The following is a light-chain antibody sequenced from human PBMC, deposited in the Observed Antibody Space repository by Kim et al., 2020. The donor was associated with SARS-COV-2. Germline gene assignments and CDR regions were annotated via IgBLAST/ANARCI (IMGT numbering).Light chain of an antibody. J-gene: IGLJ3*02. V-gene: IGLV10-54*01. CDR2: RNN. Sequence: QTAKPTCTGNSNHLDNQGAAWLKQHQGHPPKLLSYRNNNRPSGISERLSASRSGDTASLTITGLQPEDEADYYCSAWDSSLSAWVFGGGTQLTVL. CDR3: SAWDSSLSAWV. CDR1: SNHLDNQG.